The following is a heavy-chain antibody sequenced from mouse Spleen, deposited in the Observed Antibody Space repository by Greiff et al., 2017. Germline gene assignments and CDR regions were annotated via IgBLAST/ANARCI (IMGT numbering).Heavy chain of an antibody. D-gene: IGHD1-1*01. J-gene: IGHJ2*01. CDR3: ARSVYYSYYFDY. V-gene: IGHV1-75*01. Sequence: VHLVESGPELVKPGASVKISCKASGYTFTDYYINWVKQRPGQGLEWIGWIFPGSGSTYYNEKFKGKATLTVDKSSSTAYMLLSSLTSEDSAVYFCARSVYYSYYFDYWGQGTTLTVSS. CDR1: GYTFTDYY. CDR2: IFPGSGST.